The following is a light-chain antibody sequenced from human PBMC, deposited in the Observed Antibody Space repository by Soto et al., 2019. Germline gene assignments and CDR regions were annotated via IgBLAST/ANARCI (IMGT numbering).Light chain of an antibody. CDR2: GNI. V-gene: IGLV1-40*01. Sequence: QSVLTQPPSVSGAPGQRVTISCTGSSSNIGANYDVHWYQQVPGRAPKLLIFGNINRPSGVPDRFSGSKSGTSASLAITGLQAEDEGDYYCQSYDSTLSARYVFGTGTKVTVL. CDR1: SSNIGANYD. CDR3: QSYDSTLSARYV. J-gene: IGLJ1*01.